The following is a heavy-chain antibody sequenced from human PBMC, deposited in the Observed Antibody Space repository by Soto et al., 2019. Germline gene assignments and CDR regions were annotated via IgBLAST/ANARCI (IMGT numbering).Heavy chain of an antibody. Sequence: SETLSLTCTVSGASISSGDYYWSWIRQPPGKGLEWIGYIYYSGGTYYNPSLKSRVTISVDTSKNQFSLKLSSVTAADTAVYYCARDSQQLVPLYYYYGMDVWGQGTTVTVSS. D-gene: IGHD6-13*01. J-gene: IGHJ6*02. CDR2: IYYSGGT. V-gene: IGHV4-30-4*01. CDR1: GASISSGDYY. CDR3: ARDSQQLVPLYYYYGMDV.